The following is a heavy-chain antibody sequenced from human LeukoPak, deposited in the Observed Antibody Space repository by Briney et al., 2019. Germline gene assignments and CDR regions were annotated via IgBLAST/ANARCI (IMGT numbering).Heavy chain of an antibody. CDR3: ARDYGDSSGWAIDY. CDR1: GGSISTDNYY. Sequence: PSQTLSLTCTVSGGSISTDNYYWSWIRQPAGKGLEWIGHIYTSGSTIYNPYLKSRVTISIDTSENQFSLKLSSVTAADTAVYYCARDYGDSSGWAIDYWGQGTLVTVSS. D-gene: IGHD3-22*01. V-gene: IGHV4-61*09. J-gene: IGHJ4*02. CDR2: IYTSGST.